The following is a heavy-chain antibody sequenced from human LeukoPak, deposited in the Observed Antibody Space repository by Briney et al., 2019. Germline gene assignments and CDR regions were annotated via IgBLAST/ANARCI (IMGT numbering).Heavy chain of an antibody. J-gene: IGHJ4*02. CDR2: ISSSGSTI. V-gene: IGHV3-11*01. CDR3: AKDISQGYTFGSIEEDY. Sequence: GGSLRLSCAASGFTFSDYYMSWIRQAPGKGLEWVSYISSSGSTIYYADSVKGRFTISRDNAKNSLYLQMNSLRADDTAVYFCAKDISQGYTFGSIEEDYWGQGTLVTVSS. D-gene: IGHD5-18*01. CDR1: GFTFSDYY.